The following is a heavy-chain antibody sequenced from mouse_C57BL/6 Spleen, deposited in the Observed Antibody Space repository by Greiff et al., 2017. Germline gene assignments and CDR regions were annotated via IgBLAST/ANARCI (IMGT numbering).Heavy chain of an antibody. V-gene: IGHV1-42*01. J-gene: IGHJ4*01. D-gene: IGHD2-1*01. CDR2: INPSTGGT. Sequence: EVKLVESGPELVKPGASVKISCTASGYSFTGYYMNWVTQSPEKSLEWIGEINPSTGGTTYNQKFKAKATLTVYKSYSTAYMQLKSLTSEDSAVYYCARGIYYGNLYYAMDDWGQGTSVTVSS. CDR3: ARGIYYGNLYYAMDD. CDR1: GYSFTGYY.